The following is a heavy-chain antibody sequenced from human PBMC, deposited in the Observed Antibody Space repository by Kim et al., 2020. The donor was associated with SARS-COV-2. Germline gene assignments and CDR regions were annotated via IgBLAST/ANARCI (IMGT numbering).Heavy chain of an antibody. CDR1: GGSISSSSYY. CDR2: IYYSGST. J-gene: IGHJ3*02. V-gene: IGHV4-39*01. D-gene: IGHD3-10*01. Sequence: SETLSLTCTVSGGSISSSSYYWGWIRQPPGKGLEWIGSIYYSGSTYYNPSLKSRVTISVDTSKNQFSLKLSSVTAADTAVYYCARHFTDSGNTYYYGSGSYSDAFDIWGQGTMVTVSS. CDR3: ARHFTDSGNTYYYGSGSYSDAFDI.